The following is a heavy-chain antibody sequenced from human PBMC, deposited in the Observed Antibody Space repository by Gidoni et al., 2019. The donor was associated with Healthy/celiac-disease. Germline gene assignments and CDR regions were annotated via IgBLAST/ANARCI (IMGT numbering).Heavy chain of an antibody. CDR1: GFTFSSYA. V-gene: IGHV3-23*01. CDR3: AKVAVTNDELNAFDI. CDR2: ISGSGGST. Sequence: EVQLLESGGGLVQPGGSLRLSCAASGFTFSSYAMSWVRPAPGKGRGWVSSISGSGGSTYYADSVKGRFTISRDNSKNTLYLQMNSLRAEDTAVYYCAKVAVTNDELNAFDIWGQGTMVTVSS. D-gene: IGHD4-17*01. J-gene: IGHJ3*02.